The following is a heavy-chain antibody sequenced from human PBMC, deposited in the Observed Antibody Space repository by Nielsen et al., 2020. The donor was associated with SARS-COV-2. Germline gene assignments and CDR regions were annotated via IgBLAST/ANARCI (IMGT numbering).Heavy chain of an antibody. CDR1: GFTFSGSA. CDR3: GAFMADYDAFDI. V-gene: IGHV3-73*01. J-gene: IGHJ3*02. CDR2: IRSYANEYAT. Sequence: GETLKISCVASGFTFSGSAMHWVRQASGKGLEWLGRIRSYANEYATAYAASVKGRFTISRDDSKNTAYLQMNSLRAEDTALYYCGAFMADYDAFDIWGQGTMVTVSS. D-gene: IGHD4-11*01.